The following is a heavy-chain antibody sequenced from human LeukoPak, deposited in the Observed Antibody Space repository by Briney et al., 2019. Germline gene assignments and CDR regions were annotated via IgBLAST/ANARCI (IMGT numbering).Heavy chain of an antibody. CDR2: INPNSGGT. Sequence: GASVKVSCKASGYTFTGYYMHWVRQAPGQGLEWMGWINPNSGGTNYAQKFQGRVTMTRDTSISTAYMELSRLRSDDTAVYYCAIFPYYDFWSGYSYVDYWGQGTLVTVSS. CDR3: AIFPYYDFWSGYSYVDY. V-gene: IGHV1-2*02. CDR1: GYTFTGYY. J-gene: IGHJ4*02. D-gene: IGHD3-3*01.